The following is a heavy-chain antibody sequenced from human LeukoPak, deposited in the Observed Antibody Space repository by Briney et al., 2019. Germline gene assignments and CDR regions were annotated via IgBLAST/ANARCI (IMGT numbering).Heavy chain of an antibody. J-gene: IGHJ4*02. Sequence: PSETLSLTCAVYGGSFSGYYRSWIRQPPGKGLEWIGEINHSGSTNYNPSLKSRVTISVDTSKKQFSLRLNSVTAADTAIYYCARPYKDWGFVNWGQGTLVTVSS. D-gene: IGHD7-27*01. CDR2: INHSGST. CDR1: GGSFSGYY. V-gene: IGHV4-34*01. CDR3: ARPYKDWGFVN.